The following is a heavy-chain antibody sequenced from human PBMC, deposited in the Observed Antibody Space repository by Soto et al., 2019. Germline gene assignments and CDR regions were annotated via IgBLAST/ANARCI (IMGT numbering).Heavy chain of an antibody. CDR1: GYTFTSYY. CDR2: INPSGGST. Sequence: GASVKVSCKASGYTFTSYYMHWVRQAPGQGLEWMGIINPSGGSTSYAQKFQGRVTMTRDTSTSTVYMELSSLRSEDMAVYYCARDNLQQPTRQQLRGYFDYWGQGTLVTVSS. D-gene: IGHD6-13*01. CDR3: ARDNLQQPTRQQLRGYFDY. J-gene: IGHJ4*02. V-gene: IGHV1-46*01.